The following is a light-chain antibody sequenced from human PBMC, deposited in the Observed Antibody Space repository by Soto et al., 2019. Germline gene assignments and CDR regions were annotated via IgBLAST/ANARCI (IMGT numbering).Light chain of an antibody. CDR3: QVWDSSTDHAV. Sequence: SYVLTQPPSVSAAPAQTARIPCGGTNIGSESVHWYQEKPGQAPVLVVYDDSDRPSGIPERFSGSNSGNTATLTISRVEAGDEADYYCQVWDSSTDHAVFGGGTKLTVL. CDR2: DDS. V-gene: IGLV3-21*02. J-gene: IGLJ2*01. CDR1: NIGSES.